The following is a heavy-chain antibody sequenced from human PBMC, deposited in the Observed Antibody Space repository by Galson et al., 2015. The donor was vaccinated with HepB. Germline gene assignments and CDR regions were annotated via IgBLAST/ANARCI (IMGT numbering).Heavy chain of an antibody. V-gene: IGHV1-18*01. D-gene: IGHD5-24*01. Sequence: SVKVSCKAYRYTFTKFGISWVRQAPGQGLQWMGWINPYNGNTNYAQKFQGRVIMTTDTSTSTAYMELRSLRSDDTDVYYCARGGMATVGGPTFDYWGQGTLVTVSS. J-gene: IGHJ4*02. CDR3: ARGGMATVGGPTFDY. CDR2: INPYNGNT. CDR1: RYTFTKFG.